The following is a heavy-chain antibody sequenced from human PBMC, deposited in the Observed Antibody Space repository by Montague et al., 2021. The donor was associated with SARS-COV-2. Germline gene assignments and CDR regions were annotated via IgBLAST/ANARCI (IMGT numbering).Heavy chain of an antibody. CDR1: GDSVSTHSPT. Sequence: CAISGDSVSTHSPTWNWVRQSPSGDLEWLGRTYFRSKWYNDYAVSVKSRITINPDTSKNQFSLQLKSVTPKDTAIYFCGRVFAPAGTFDFWGQGTLVTVSA. CDR2: TYFRSKWYN. J-gene: IGHJ4*02. CDR3: GRVFAPAGTFDF. D-gene: IGHD6-13*01. V-gene: IGHV6-1*01.